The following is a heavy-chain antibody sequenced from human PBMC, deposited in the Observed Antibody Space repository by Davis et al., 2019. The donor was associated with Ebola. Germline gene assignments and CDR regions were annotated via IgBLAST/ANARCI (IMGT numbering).Heavy chain of an antibody. CDR2: IIPVFRTA. Sequence: SVKVSCRAVGDTLTSYAMTWVRQAPGQGLEWMGGIIPVFRTANYAQKFQGRVTITADESTRTAYMELNGLRSEDTAVYYCAHLGPQRYCSGGGCHGYLDYWGQGTLVTVSS. CDR3: AHLGPQRYCSGGGCHGYLDY. D-gene: IGHD2-15*01. J-gene: IGHJ4*02. V-gene: IGHV1-69*13. CDR1: GDTLTSYA.